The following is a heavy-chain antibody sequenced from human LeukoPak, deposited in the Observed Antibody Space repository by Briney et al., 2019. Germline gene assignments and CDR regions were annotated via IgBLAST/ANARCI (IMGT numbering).Heavy chain of an antibody. CDR3: ARDEDCPCNNCYLGAFDI. CDR2: ISYSGNT. V-gene: IGHV4-59*01. CDR1: GGSISTYY. D-gene: IGHD2-21*02. J-gene: IGHJ3*02. Sequence: SETLSLTCFVSGGSISTYYYNWIRQPPGKGLEWIGYISYSGNTNYNPSLKSRVTIAVDTSKNQFSLKLSSVTAADTAVYFCARDEDCPCNNCYLGAFDIWGQGTMVTVSS.